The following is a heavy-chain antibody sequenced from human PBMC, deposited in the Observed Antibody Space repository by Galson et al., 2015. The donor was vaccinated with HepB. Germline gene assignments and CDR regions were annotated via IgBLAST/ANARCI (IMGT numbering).Heavy chain of an antibody. CDR1: GFSLATNGVG. CDR3: AHSEWSGREYYFDY. D-gene: IGHD3-10*02. Sequence: PALVKPTQTLTLTCSFSGFSLATNGVGVGWIRQPPGKALEWLALIYWDDDERYSPSLRSRLVIYKDTSNNHVVLTMTNMDPVDTATYYCAHSEWSGREYYFDYWGQGTLVTVSS. CDR2: IYWDDDE. J-gene: IGHJ4*02. V-gene: IGHV2-5*02.